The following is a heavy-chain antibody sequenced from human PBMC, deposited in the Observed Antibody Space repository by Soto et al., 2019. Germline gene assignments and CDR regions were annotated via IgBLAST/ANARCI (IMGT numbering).Heavy chain of an antibody. V-gene: IGHV3-53*01. D-gene: IGHD3-22*01. CDR2: IYGGGDT. J-gene: IGHJ4*02. CDR1: RFTVSGNY. Sequence: PGGSLRLSCAASRFTVSGNYMSWVRQAPGKGLEWVAFIYGGGDTYYADSVKGRFTISTDNSKKTLYLQMNSLRAEDTAVYYCARRDYDYESSGYYPLFDYWGQGIQVTV. CDR3: ARRDYDYESSGYYPLFDY.